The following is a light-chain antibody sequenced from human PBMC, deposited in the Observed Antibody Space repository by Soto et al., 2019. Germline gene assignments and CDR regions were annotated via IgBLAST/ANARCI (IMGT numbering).Light chain of an antibody. V-gene: IGKV1-5*03. CDR1: QSISSW. CDR3: QQYSGYPLT. J-gene: IGKJ4*01. CDR2: QAS. Sequence: DIQMTQSPSTLSASVGDTVTITCRASQSISSWLAWYQQKPGKAPNLLIYQASSLQGGVPSRFSDSGSGTEFTLTISSMQPDDFATYYCQQYSGYPLTFGGGTKVEIK.